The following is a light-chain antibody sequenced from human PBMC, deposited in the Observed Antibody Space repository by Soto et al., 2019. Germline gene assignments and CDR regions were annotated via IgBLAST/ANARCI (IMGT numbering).Light chain of an antibody. J-gene: IGKJ3*01. Sequence: IPLTQSPSSLSASVGDRFTITCRASQGIINYLAWYQQKPGKAPKLLIYGASTLQSGVPSRFGGSGSGTDFTLTVSSLQPEDFATYYSQQLFMYPPTFGPGTKVDIK. V-gene: IGKV1-9*01. CDR1: QGIINY. CDR3: QQLFMYPPT. CDR2: GAS.